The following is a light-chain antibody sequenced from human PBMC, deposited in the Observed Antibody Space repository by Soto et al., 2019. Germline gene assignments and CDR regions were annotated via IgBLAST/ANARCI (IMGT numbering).Light chain of an antibody. V-gene: IGLV2-14*03. CDR1: TSDVGGYNY. J-gene: IGLJ1*01. CDR2: DVS. Sequence: QSALTQPASVSGSPGQSITISCAGTTSDVGGYNYVSWYQQHPGKAPKLIIYDVSNRPSGVSTRFSGSKSGNTASLAISGLQAEDEADYYCSSYTRSSTYVFGTGTKLTVL. CDR3: SSYTRSSTYV.